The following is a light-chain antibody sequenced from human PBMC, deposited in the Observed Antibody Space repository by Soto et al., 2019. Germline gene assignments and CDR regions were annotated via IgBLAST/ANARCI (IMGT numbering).Light chain of an antibody. CDR2: AAS. CDR3: QQYNTWPTWT. CDR1: QSVSTN. Sequence: EIVMTQSPATLSVSPGERVTLSCRASQSVSTNLAWYQQKPGQAPRLVIFAASTRATDVPARFSCSGSGTEFALTISSLQSEDFAVYYCQQYNTWPTWTFGQGTKVEIK. J-gene: IGKJ1*01. V-gene: IGKV3-15*01.